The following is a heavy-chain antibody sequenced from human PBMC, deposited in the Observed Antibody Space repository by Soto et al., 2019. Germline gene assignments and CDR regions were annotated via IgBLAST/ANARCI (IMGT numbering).Heavy chain of an antibody. CDR1: GGTFSSYT. CDR2: IIPILGIA. J-gene: IGHJ6*03. CDR3: ARAGELAYYMDV. Sequence: SVKVSCKASGGTFSSYTISWVRQAPGQGLEWMGRIIPILGIANYAQKFQGRVTITADKSTSTAYMELSSLRPEDTAVYYCARAGELAYYMDVWGKGTTVTVSS. D-gene: IGHD6-6*01. V-gene: IGHV1-69*02.